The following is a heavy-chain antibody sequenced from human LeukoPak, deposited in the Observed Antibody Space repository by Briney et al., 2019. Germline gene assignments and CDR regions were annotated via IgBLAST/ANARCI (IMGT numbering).Heavy chain of an antibody. D-gene: IGHD3-3*01. CDR2: ISAYNGNT. V-gene: IGHV1-18*01. Sequence: ASVSVSYKASGYTFTIYGISWVRQAPGQGREGMGWISAYNGNTNYAQKLQGRVTMPTDTSTSTAYMELRSLRSDDTAVYYCARVRGDFWSGYYRGPLDYWGQGTLVTVSS. CDR1: GYTFTIYG. J-gene: IGHJ4*02. CDR3: ARVRGDFWSGYYRGPLDY.